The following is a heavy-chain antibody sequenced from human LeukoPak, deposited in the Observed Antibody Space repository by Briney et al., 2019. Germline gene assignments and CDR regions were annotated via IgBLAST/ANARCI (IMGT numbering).Heavy chain of an antibody. CDR3: AREGSGWSFDY. CDR2: ISDSGSSI. CDR1: GFTFSSYE. V-gene: IGHV3-48*03. D-gene: IGHD6-19*01. J-gene: IGHJ4*02. Sequence: GGSLRLSCAASGFTFSSYEMNWVRQAPGKGLEWVSHISDSGSSIYYADSVKGRFTISRDNAKNSLYLQMNSLRAEDTAVYYCAREGSGWSFDYWGQGTLVTVSS.